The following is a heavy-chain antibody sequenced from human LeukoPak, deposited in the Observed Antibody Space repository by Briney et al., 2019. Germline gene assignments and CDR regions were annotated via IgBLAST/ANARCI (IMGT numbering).Heavy chain of an antibody. D-gene: IGHD5-18*01. Sequence: VGSLRLSCAASGFAFSSYSMNWVRQAPGKGLEWISHIASSSSSIYYADSVKGRFTISRDNAKNSLYLQMNSLRAEDTAVYYCARVSTSMAPRGQGTLVTVSS. CDR1: GFAFSSYS. CDR2: IASSSSSI. J-gene: IGHJ5*02. V-gene: IGHV3-48*01. CDR3: ARVSTSMAP.